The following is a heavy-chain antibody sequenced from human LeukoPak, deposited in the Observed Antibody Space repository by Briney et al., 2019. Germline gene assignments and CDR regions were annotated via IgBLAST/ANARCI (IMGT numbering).Heavy chain of an antibody. J-gene: IGHJ4*02. CDR3: ARMLMGTNHYYFDY. Sequence: SETLSLTCTVSGGSISSGGYYWSWIRQPPGKGLECIGYIYHSGSTNYNPSLKSRVTISVDKSKNQFSLKLSSVTAADTAVYYCARMLMGTNHYYFDYWGQGTLVTVSS. D-gene: IGHD2-8*01. CDR1: GGSISSGGYY. CDR2: IYHSGST. V-gene: IGHV4-30-2*01.